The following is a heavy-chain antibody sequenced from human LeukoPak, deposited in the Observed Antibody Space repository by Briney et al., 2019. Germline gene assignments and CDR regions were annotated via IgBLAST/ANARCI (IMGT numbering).Heavy chain of an antibody. CDR1: RFTFSNYW. CDR3: AKEGGLGYCSTTSCAFAH. V-gene: IGHV3-53*01. J-gene: IGHJ4*02. D-gene: IGHD2-2*01. CDR2: TYSGGTT. Sequence: GGSLRLSCAASRFTFSNYWMSWVRQAPGKGPEWVSVTYSGGTTYYADSVEGRFTISRDSAKNTLYLQMNSLRTEDTAVYYCAKEGGLGYCSTTSCAFAHWGRGTLVTVSS.